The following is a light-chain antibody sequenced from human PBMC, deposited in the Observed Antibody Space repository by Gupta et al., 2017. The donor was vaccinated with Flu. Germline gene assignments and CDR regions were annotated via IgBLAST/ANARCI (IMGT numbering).Light chain of an antibody. CDR3: HQSYSSPFT. Sequence: DTQLTQSPSSLSASLGDRVTITCRASEDVDTYLNWYQQRPGKAPELLIYDTSTLQRGVPSRFSGSGSGTDFTLTISSLQPEDFATYYCHQSYSSPFTFGRGTKLDIK. CDR1: EDVDTY. CDR2: DTS. J-gene: IGKJ2*01. V-gene: IGKV1-39*01.